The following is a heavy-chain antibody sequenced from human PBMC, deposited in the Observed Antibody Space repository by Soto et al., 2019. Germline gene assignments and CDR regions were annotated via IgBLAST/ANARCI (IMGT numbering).Heavy chain of an antibody. CDR2: ISSSGGTI. J-gene: IGHJ4*02. Sequence: GGSLRLSCAASGFTFSDYYMSWIRQAPGKGLEWVSYISSSGGTIYYADSVKGRFTISRDNAKNSLYLQMNSLRAEDTAVYYCARTGRGPYDFWSGYYYSYWGQGTLVTVSS. CDR3: ARTGRGPYDFWSGYYYSY. V-gene: IGHV3-11*01. D-gene: IGHD3-3*01. CDR1: GFTFSDYY.